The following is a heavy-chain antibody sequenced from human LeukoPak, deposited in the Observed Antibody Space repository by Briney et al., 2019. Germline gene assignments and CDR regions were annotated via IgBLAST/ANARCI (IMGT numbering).Heavy chain of an antibody. Sequence: GRSLRLSCAAAGFTFSSYWMHWVRQAPGKGLVWVSRINSDGSSTSYADSVKGRFTISRDNAKNTLYLQMNSLRAEDTAVYYCARDGTYYYDSSGYPDYWGQGTLVTVSS. J-gene: IGHJ4*02. CDR3: ARDGTYYYDSSGYPDY. D-gene: IGHD3-22*01. V-gene: IGHV3-74*01. CDR2: INSDGSST. CDR1: GFTFSSYW.